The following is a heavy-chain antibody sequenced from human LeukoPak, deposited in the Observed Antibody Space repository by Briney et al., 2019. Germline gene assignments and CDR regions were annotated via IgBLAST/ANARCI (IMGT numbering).Heavy chain of an antibody. V-gene: IGHV4-61*05. Sequence: SETLSLTCTVSGGSISSSSYYWGWIRQPPGKGLEWIGYIYYSGSTNYNPSLKSRVTISVDTSKNQFSLKLSSVTAADTAVYYCARLDYDFWSGPQEPHYYYGMDVWGQGTTVTVSS. D-gene: IGHD3-3*01. CDR3: ARLDYDFWSGPQEPHYYYGMDV. J-gene: IGHJ6*02. CDR2: IYYSGST. CDR1: GGSISSSSYY.